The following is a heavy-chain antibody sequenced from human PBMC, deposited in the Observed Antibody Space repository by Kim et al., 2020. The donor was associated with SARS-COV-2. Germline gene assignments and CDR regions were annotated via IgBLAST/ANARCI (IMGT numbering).Heavy chain of an antibody. CDR3: AKAPRPRLQYY. V-gene: IGHV3-30*04. J-gene: IGHJ6*01. CDR2: ISYDGSNK. Sequence: GGSLRLSCAASGFTFSSYAMYWVRQAPGKGLEWVAVISYDGSNKNYADSVKGRFTISRDNSKNTLYLQMNSLRAEDTALYYCAKAPRPRLQYY. D-gene: IGHD6-25*01. CDR1: GFTFSSYA.